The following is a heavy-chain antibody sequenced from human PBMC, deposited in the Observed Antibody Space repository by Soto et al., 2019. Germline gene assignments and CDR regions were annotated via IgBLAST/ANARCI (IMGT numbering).Heavy chain of an antibody. CDR1: GFTFSSYG. D-gene: IGHD2-15*01. CDR2: IWYDGSNK. J-gene: IGHJ6*02. CDR3: AQLGYCSGGSCYSDYYYGMDV. V-gene: IGHV3-33*06. Sequence: GSLILACTASGFTFSSYGMHWVRQAPGKGLEWVAVIWYDGSNKYYADSVEGRFTISRDNSKNTLYLQMNSLRAEDTAVYYCAQLGYCSGGSCYSDYYYGMDVWGQGTKVTVSS.